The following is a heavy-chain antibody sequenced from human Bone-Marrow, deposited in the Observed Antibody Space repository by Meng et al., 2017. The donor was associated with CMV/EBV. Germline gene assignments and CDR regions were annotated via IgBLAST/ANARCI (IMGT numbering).Heavy chain of an antibody. D-gene: IGHD3-3*01. V-gene: IGHV3-30*02. CDR2: IRYDGSNK. Sequence: GESLKISCAASGFTFSSYGMHWVRQAPGKGLEWVAFIRYDGSNKYYADSVKGRFTISRDNSKNTLYLQMNSLRAEDTAVYYCAREELTYYDFWSGSYGMDVWGQGTTVTVSS. J-gene: IGHJ6*02. CDR1: GFTFSSYG. CDR3: AREELTYYDFWSGSYGMDV.